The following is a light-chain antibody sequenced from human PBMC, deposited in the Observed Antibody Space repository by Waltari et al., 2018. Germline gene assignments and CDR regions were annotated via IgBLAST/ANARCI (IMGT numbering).Light chain of an antibody. V-gene: IGLV2-18*02. CDR3: ISYTSSSTVV. Sequence: QSALTQPPSVSGSPGQSVTISCTGTSSDVGSYNRVSWYQQHPGTAPKLMIYEVSNRPSGVPERFSGSKSGHTASLTISGLQAEDEADYYCISYTSSSTVVFGGGTKLTVL. CDR2: EVS. J-gene: IGLJ2*01. CDR1: SSDVGSYNR.